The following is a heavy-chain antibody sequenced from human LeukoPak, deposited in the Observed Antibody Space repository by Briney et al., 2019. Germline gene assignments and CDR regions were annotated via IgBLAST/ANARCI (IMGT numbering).Heavy chain of an antibody. CDR3: ARGFYSPHY. D-gene: IGHD4-11*01. J-gene: IGHJ4*02. CDR2: IYYSGRT. V-gene: IGHV4-59*01. CDR1: GGSISSDY. Sequence: SETLSLTCTVSGGSISSDYWSWIRQPPGKGLEWIGYIYYSGRTYYNPSLKSRIAISVDTSKNQFSLKLSSVTAADTAVYYCARGFYSPHYWGQGTLVSVSS.